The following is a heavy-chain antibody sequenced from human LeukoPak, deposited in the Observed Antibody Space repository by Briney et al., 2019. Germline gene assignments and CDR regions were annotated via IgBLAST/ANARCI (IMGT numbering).Heavy chain of an antibody. CDR3: ARDVGGVRRFDP. J-gene: IGHJ5*02. V-gene: IGHV1-2*02. CDR2: IDSKSGAT. CDR1: GYNFAGYY. Sequence: ASVEVSFKGSGYNFAGYYLPWVRQAPGQGLEGVGWIDSKSGATHYEQKFQGTVTMTRDTSITTVYLELSSLKFDDTAVYYCARDVGGVRRFDPWGQGTLVTVSS. D-gene: IGHD1-26*01.